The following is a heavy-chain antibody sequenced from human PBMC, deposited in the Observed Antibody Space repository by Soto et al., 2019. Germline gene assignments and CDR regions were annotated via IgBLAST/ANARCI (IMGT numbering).Heavy chain of an antibody. J-gene: IGHJ4*02. CDR1: GFTFSNAW. CDR2: IKSDAYGGAI. CDR3: TTTKGRIEPPTNDC. D-gene: IGHD2-8*01. Sequence: EVQLVESGGGLVKPGGSLRLSCAGSGFTFSNAWMSWVRRAPGKGLEWVGRIKSDAYGGAIDYAAPVKGRFTISRDDSKTTLLLQMNNLRAENTAVYSCTTTKGRIEPPTNDCWGQGTPVIVSS. V-gene: IGHV3-15*01.